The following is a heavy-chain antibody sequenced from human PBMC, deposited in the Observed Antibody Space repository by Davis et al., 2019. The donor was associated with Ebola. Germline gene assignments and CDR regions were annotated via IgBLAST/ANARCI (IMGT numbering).Heavy chain of an antibody. V-gene: IGHV3-21*01. CDR3: ARNIVGAPTGGY. CDR1: GFTFSTYA. CDR2: ISSSSSYI. D-gene: IGHD1-26*01. Sequence: GESLKISCAASGFTFSTYAMNWVRQAPGKGLEWVSSISSSSSYIYYADSVKGRFTISRDNAKNSLYLQMNSLRAEDTAVYYCARNIVGAPTGGYWGQGTLVTVSS. J-gene: IGHJ4*02.